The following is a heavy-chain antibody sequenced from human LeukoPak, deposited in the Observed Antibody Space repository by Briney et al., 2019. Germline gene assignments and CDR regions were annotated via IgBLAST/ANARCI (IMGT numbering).Heavy chain of an antibody. Sequence: GGSLRLSCAASGFTFSSYSMNWVRQAPGKGLEWVANIKQDGSEKYYVDSVKGRFTISRDNAKNSLYLQMNSLRAEDTAVYYCAGEKRYFDSINFDYWGQGTLVTVSS. CDR1: GFTFSSYS. V-gene: IGHV3-7*01. CDR2: IKQDGSEK. D-gene: IGHD3-9*01. CDR3: AGEKRYFDSINFDY. J-gene: IGHJ4*02.